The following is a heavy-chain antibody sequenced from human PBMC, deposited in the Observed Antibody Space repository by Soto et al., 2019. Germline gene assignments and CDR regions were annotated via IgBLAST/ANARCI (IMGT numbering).Heavy chain of an antibody. J-gene: IGHJ5*02. Sequence: SETLSLTCAVSGGSFSGYYWSWILQPPGKGLEWIGEINHSGSTNYNPSLKSRVTISVDTSKNQFSLKLSSVTAADTAVYYCARRWFWSGYGVRNNWFDAWGQGTLVTVSS. CDR3: ARRWFWSGYGVRNNWFDA. V-gene: IGHV4-34*01. CDR1: GGSFSGYY. CDR2: INHSGST. D-gene: IGHD3-3*01.